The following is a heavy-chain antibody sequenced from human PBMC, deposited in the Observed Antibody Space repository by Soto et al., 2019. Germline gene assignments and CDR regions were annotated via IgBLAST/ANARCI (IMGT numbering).Heavy chain of an antibody. D-gene: IGHD3-3*01. CDR1: GGSFSGYY. V-gene: IGHV4-34*01. Sequence: QVQLQQWGAGLLKPSETLSLTCAVYGGSFSGYYWSWIRQPPGKGLEWIGEINHSGSTNYNPSLKSRVTISVDTSKNQFSLKVSSVTAADTAVYYCARGGGCFGVVIASWGQGTLVTVSS. J-gene: IGHJ4*02. CDR2: INHSGST. CDR3: ARGGGCFGVVIAS.